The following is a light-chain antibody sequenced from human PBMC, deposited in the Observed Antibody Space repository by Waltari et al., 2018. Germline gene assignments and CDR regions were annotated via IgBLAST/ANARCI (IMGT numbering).Light chain of an antibody. CDR1: SSDVGGYNY. CDR2: DVS. CDR3: SSYTSSSTLPYV. V-gene: IGLV2-14*03. J-gene: IGLJ1*01. Sequence: QSALTQPASVSGSPGQSITISCTGTSSDVGGYNYVSWYQQHPGKAPKLMIYDVSNPPSWVSNRLPGSKSGNTASLTISGLQAEDEADYYCSSYTSSSTLPYVFGTGTKVTVL.